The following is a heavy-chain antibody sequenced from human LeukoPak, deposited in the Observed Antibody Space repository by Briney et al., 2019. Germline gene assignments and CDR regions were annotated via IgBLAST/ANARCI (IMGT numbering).Heavy chain of an antibody. J-gene: IGHJ4*02. CDR1: GFTFSNAW. CDR2: IKSKTDGGTT. CDR3: TTAPLVVDLDY. Sequence: GGSLRLSWAASGFTFSNAWMSWVRQAPGKGLDWVGRIKSKTDGGTTDYAAPVKGRFTISRDDSKNTLYLQMNSLKTEDTAVYYCTTAPLVVDLDYWGQGTLVTVSS. D-gene: IGHD3-22*01. V-gene: IGHV3-15*01.